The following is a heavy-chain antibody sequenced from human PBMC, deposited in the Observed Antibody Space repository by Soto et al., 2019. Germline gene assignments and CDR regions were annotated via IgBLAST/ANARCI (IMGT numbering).Heavy chain of an antibody. CDR2: ISSSGNTI. CDR1: AFTFSSFE. Sequence: EVQLVESGGDLVQPGESLRLSCAASAFTFSSFEMNWVRQAPGKGLEWVSYISSSGNTIYYADSVKGRFTISRDNAKSSLYLQMKSLRAEDTAVYYCAREDYGGNPFDSWGQGTLVIVSS. CDR3: AREDYGGNPFDS. J-gene: IGHJ4*02. V-gene: IGHV3-48*03. D-gene: IGHD4-17*01.